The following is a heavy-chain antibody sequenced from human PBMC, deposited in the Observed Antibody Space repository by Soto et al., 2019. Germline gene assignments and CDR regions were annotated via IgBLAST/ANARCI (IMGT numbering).Heavy chain of an antibody. D-gene: IGHD6-13*01. CDR2: IYPGDSET. CDR1: GYSFSNYW. CDR3: ARRRAGNPDDWFDP. Sequence: GESLKISCKGSGYSFSNYWIVWVRQMPGKGLEWMGIIYPGDSETKYSPSFQGQVTISADKSINTAYLQWISLKASYTAMYYCARRRAGNPDDWFDPWGQGTLVTVS. V-gene: IGHV5-51*01. J-gene: IGHJ5*02.